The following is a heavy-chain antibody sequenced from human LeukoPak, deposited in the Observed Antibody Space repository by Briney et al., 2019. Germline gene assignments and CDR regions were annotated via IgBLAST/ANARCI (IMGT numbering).Heavy chain of an antibody. CDR1: GFTFRNYG. CDR3: AKKRELSSSWSTFHY. D-gene: IGHD6-13*01. V-gene: IGHV3-30*18. CDR2: ISYDGSSK. J-gene: IGHJ4*02. Sequence: PGGSLRLSCAASGFTFRNYGMHWVRQAPGKGLEWVAFISYDGSSKYYADSVKGRFTISRDNSKNTLYLQMDSLTAEDTAVYYRAKKRELSSSWSTFHYWGQGTLVTVSS.